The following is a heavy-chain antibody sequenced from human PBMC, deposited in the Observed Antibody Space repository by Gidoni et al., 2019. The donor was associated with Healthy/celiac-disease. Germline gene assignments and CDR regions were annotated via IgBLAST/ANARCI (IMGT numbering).Heavy chain of an antibody. CDR1: GGSISSDY. V-gene: IGHV4-4*07. CDR3: ARVISRYCSSTSCYTGYGMDV. Sequence: QVQLQESGPGLVKPSETLSLTCTVSGGSISSDYWSWIRQPAGKGLEWIGRLSTSGSTNYNPSLKSRVTMSVDTSKNQFSLKLSSVTAADTAVYYCARVISRYCSSTSCYTGYGMDVWGQGTTVTVSS. J-gene: IGHJ6*02. CDR2: LSTSGST. D-gene: IGHD2-2*02.